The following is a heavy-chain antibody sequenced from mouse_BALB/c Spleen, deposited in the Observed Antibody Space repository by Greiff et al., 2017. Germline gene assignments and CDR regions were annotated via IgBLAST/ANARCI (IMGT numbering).Heavy chain of an antibody. CDR1: GFTFSSYA. Sequence: EVQVVESGGGLVKPGGSLKLSCAASGFTFSSYAMSWVRQTPEKRLEWVATISSGGSYTYYPDSVKGRFTISRDNAKNTLYLQMSSLRSEDTAMYYCARKAEVGAFDYWGQGTTLTVSS. J-gene: IGHJ2*01. CDR3: ARKAEVGAFDY. V-gene: IGHV5-9-3*01. CDR2: ISSGGSYT. D-gene: IGHD3-1*01.